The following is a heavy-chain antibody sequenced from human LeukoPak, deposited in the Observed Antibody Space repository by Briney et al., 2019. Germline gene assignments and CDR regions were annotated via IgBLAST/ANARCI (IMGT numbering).Heavy chain of an antibody. D-gene: IGHD1-1*01. J-gene: IGHJ3*02. V-gene: IGHV4-59*01. CDR2: IYYRGST. CDR1: GGSLSSYY. Sequence: PSETLSLTCTDSGGSLSSYYWSCIRQPPGKGLEWVGYIYYRGSTNNNPSLKSRVTISVDTSKNQFSLKLSSVTAADTAVYYCARESNHWNDIPIAFDIWGQGTMVTVSS. CDR3: ARESNHWNDIPIAFDI.